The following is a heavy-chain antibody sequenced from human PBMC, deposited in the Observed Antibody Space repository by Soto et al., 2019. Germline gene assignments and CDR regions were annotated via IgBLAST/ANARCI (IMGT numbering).Heavy chain of an antibody. J-gene: IGHJ6*03. CDR2: IYYSGST. D-gene: IGHD2-15*01. CDR1: GGSISSYY. CDR3: ARDRLGVVAATHFYYMDV. Sequence: PSETLSLTCTVSGGSISSYYWSWIRQPPGKGLEWIGYIYYSGSTNYNPSLKSRVTISVDTSKNQFSLKLSSVTAADTAVYYCARDRLGVVAATHFYYMDVWGKGTTVTVSS. V-gene: IGHV4-59*01.